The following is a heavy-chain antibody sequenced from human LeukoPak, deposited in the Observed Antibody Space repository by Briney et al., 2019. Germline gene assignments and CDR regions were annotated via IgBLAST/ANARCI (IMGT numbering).Heavy chain of an antibody. CDR1: GYTFTCYY. J-gene: IGHJ4*02. Sequence: ASVKVSCKASGYTFTCYYMHWVRQAPGQGLEWMGWINPNSGGTNYEQKFQGRVTMTRDTSISTAYMELSRLRSDDTAVYYCARDLRAYYYDSSGNDYFDCWGQGTLVTVAS. CDR2: INPNSGGT. CDR3: ARDLRAYYYDSSGNDYFDC. V-gene: IGHV1-2*02. D-gene: IGHD3-22*01.